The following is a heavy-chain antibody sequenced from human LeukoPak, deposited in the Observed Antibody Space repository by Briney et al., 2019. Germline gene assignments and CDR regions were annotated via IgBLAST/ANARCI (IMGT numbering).Heavy chain of an antibody. J-gene: IGHJ1*01. CDR2: ISSSSSTI. V-gene: IGHV3-48*04. CDR1: GFTFSRYS. D-gene: IGHD6-13*01. CDR3: AKGPYSTQRRPTILLQH. Sequence: GGSLRLSCAASGFTFSRYSMNWVRQAPGKGLEWVSYISSSSSTIYYADSVKGRFTISRDNAKNSLYLQMNSLRAEDTALYYCAKGPYSTQRRPTILLQHWGQGTLVTVSS.